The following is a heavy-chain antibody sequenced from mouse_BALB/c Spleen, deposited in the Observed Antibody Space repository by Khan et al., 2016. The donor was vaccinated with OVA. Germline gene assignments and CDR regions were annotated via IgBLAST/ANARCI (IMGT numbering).Heavy chain of an antibody. Sequence: QVQLKQSGAELARPGASVKMSCKASGYTFTSYTMHWVKQRPGQGLEWIGYINPSSGYTKYNQKFNDKATLTADYSSRTAYMHVSSLTSEDSADYYCARTHERWGQGTTVTVSS. V-gene: IGHV1-4*01. J-gene: IGHJ2*01. CDR2: INPSSGYT. CDR1: GYTFTSYT. CDR3: ARTHER.